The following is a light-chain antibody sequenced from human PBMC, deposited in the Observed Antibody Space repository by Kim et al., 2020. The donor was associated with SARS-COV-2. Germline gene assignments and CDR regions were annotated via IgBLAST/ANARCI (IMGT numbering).Light chain of an antibody. CDR3: MQTLQTPRT. CDR1: QSPLYSNGFNY. V-gene: IGKV2-28*01. Sequence: EPPSISCRSSQSPLYSNGFNYLDWYLQKPGQSPQLLIYLGSNRASGAPDRFSGSGSGTDFTLKISRVEPEDVAVYYCMQTLQTPRTFGQGTKLEI. J-gene: IGKJ2*01. CDR2: LGS.